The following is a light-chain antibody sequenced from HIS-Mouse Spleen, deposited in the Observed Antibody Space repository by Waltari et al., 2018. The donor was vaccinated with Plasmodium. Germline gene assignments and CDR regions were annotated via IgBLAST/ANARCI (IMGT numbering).Light chain of an antibody. Sequence: SYELTQPPSVSVSPGQTARITYSGDALPKKYAYWYQQKSGQAPVLVIYEDSKRPSVIPERFSGSSSGTMATLTISGAQVEDEADYYCYSTDSSGNHRVFGGGTKLTVL. CDR2: EDS. V-gene: IGLV3-10*01. CDR3: YSTDSSGNHRV. J-gene: IGLJ3*02. CDR1: ALPKKY.